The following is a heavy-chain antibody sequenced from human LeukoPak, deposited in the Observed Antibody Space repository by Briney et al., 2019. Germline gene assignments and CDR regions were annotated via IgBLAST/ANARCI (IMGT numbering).Heavy chain of an antibody. D-gene: IGHD6-13*01. V-gene: IGHV3-23*01. Sequence: GGSLRLSCVASGFPFSNYAMSWVRQAPGKGLEWVSVISGSDTNTYYADSVKGRFTISRDNSKNSLYLQMNSLRAEDTAVYYCARDGIAAAFHWGQGTLVTVSS. CDR2: ISGSDTNT. J-gene: IGHJ4*02. CDR3: ARDGIAAAFH. CDR1: GFPFSNYA.